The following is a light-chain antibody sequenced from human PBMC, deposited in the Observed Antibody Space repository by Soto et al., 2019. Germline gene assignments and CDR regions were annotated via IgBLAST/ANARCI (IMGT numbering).Light chain of an antibody. CDR3: SSYTSKTPYV. Sequence: ALTQSASVSGSPGQSISISCTGTSSDVGAYDSVSWYQQHPGKAPKLLIYEVTHRPSGVSDRFSGSKSGSTASLTISGLQAEDEAEYFCSSYTSKTPYVFGPGTKVTVL. V-gene: IGLV2-14*01. CDR2: EVT. CDR1: SSDVGAYDS. J-gene: IGLJ1*01.